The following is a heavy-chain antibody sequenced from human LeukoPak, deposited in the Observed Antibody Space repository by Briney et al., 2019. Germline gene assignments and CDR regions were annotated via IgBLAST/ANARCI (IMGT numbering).Heavy chain of an antibody. J-gene: IGHJ4*02. CDR1: SGSVSSGSYY. CDR3: VRDTVGAQD. Sequence: SETLSLTCTVSSGSVSSGSYYWSWIRQPPGRGLEWIGYIYYSGSTNYNPSLTSRVTMSVDTSKNQFSLKLSSVTAADTAVYYCVRDTVGAQDWGQGTLVTVSS. CDR2: IYYSGST. D-gene: IGHD1-26*01. V-gene: IGHV4-61*01.